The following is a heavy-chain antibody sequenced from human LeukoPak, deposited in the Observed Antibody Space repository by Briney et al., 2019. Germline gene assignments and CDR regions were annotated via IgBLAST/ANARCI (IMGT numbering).Heavy chain of an antibody. D-gene: IGHD3-3*01. CDR2: INHSGST. Sequence: SETLSLTCAVYGGSFSGYYWSWIRQPPGKGLEWIGEINHSGSTNYNPSLESRVTISVDTSKNQFSLKLSSVTAADTAVYYCARLKITIFGVTYYYYMDVWGKGTTVTVSS. J-gene: IGHJ6*03. CDR1: GGSFSGYY. V-gene: IGHV4-34*01. CDR3: ARLKITIFGVTYYYYMDV.